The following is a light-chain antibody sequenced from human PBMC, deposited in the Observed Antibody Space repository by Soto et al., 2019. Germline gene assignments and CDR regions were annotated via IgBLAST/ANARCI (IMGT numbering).Light chain of an antibody. V-gene: IGKV1-39*01. CDR3: QQGYNTFWT. CDR2: AAS. CDR1: QSIGTS. Sequence: DIQMTQSPSSLSASVGDIVTVTCRASQSIGTSLNWYQQKAGKAPRVLISAASRLQSGVPSRFSGSGSGTHFTLTISSLQPEDPATYYCQQGYNTFWTFGQGTKVDIK. J-gene: IGKJ1*01.